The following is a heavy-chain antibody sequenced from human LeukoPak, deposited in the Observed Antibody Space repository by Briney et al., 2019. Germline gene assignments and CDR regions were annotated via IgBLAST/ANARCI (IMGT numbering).Heavy chain of an antibody. Sequence: GGSLRLSCVTSGFTFNKYWLTWVRQPPGKGLEWVANINQDDSQIYYLESVEGRFTITRDNAKNSLHLQMNSLRAEDTAIYYCATGYYYSGTYYLSFFDYWGQGTLLTVSS. D-gene: IGHD3-10*01. J-gene: IGHJ4*02. CDR1: GFTFNKYW. V-gene: IGHV3-7*01. CDR2: INQDDSQI. CDR3: ATGYYYSGTYYLSFFDY.